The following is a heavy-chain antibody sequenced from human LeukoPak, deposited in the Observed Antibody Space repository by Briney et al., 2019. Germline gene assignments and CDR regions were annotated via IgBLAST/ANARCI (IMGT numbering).Heavy chain of an antibody. CDR2: IWYDGSNK. D-gene: IGHD3-22*01. J-gene: IGHJ4*02. Sequence: GGSLRLSCAASGFTFSSYGMHWVRQAPGKGLEWVAVIWYDGSNKYYADSVKGRFTISRDNSKNTLYLQMNSLRAEDTAVYYCARDPTMIVVEYYFDYWGQRTLVTVSS. CDR1: GFTFSSYG. V-gene: IGHV3-33*01. CDR3: ARDPTMIVVEYYFDY.